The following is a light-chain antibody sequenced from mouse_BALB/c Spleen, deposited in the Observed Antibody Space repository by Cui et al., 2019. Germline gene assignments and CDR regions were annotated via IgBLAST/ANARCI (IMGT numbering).Light chain of an antibody. V-gene: IGKV6-13*01. CDR2: STS. CDR1: QNVGAA. CDR3: QQYSSYPLT. Sequence: IVMTQSQKFMSTSVGDRASITCKASQNVGAAVAWYQQKPGQSPKLLIYSTSSRYAGVPDRFTGSGSGTDFTLTISNMQSEDLADYFCQQYSSYPLTFGGGTKLEIK. J-gene: IGKJ2*01.